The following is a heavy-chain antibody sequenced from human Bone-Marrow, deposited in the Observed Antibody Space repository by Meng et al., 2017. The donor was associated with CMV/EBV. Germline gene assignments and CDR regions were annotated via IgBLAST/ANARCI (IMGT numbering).Heavy chain of an antibody. Sequence: GESMKISCAASGFTFRTYSLNWVRQAPGKGLEWVSFISGSSSYIDYADSVKGRFTISRDNAKNSLYLQMNSLRAEDTAVYYCARDVLRYCSSVTCYPYGMDFWGQGTTVTGSS. V-gene: IGHV3-21*01. J-gene: IGHJ6*01. CDR2: ISGSSSYI. CDR3: ARDVLRYCSSVTCYPYGMDF. CDR1: GFTFRTYS. D-gene: IGHD2-15*01.